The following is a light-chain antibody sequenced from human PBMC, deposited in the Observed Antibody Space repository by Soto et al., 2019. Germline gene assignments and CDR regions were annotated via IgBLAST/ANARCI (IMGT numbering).Light chain of an antibody. J-gene: IGKJ1*01. CDR3: QQYNNWPWT. CDR1: QSISSN. CDR2: GAS. Sequence: IVMTQSPATLSVSRGERATLSCRASQSISSNLAWYQQQPGQAPRLLIYGASTRATGVPARFSGSGSGTEFTLTISSLQSEDFPVYYCQQYNNWPWTFGQGTKVEIK. V-gene: IGKV3-15*01.